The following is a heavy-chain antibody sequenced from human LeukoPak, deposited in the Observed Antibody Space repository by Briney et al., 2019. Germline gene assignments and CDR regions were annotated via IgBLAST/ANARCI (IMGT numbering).Heavy chain of an antibody. J-gene: IGHJ5*02. D-gene: IGHD3-10*02. CDR2: IYYSGST. CDR1: GGSISSSSYY. Sequence: SETLSLTCTVSGGSISSSSYYWGWIRQPPGKELEWIGSIYYSGSTYYNPSLKSRVTISVDTSKNQFSLKLSSVTAADTAVYYCARHVRGVIRWFDPWGQGTLVTVSS. CDR3: ARHVRGVIRWFDP. V-gene: IGHV4-39*01.